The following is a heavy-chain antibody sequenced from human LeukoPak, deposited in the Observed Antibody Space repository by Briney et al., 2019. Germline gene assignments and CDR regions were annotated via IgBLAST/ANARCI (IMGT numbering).Heavy chain of an antibody. J-gene: IGHJ4*02. CDR1: GFNFKNHN. Sequence: NPGGSLRLSCAASGFNFKNHNMNWVRQAPGKGLEWVSSISSSSYIYYADSVKGRFTISRDNAKNSLYLQMNSLRAEDTAVYYCASGGFDYWGQGTLVTVSS. CDR2: ISSSSYI. V-gene: IGHV3-21*01. CDR3: ASGGFDY. D-gene: IGHD3-10*01.